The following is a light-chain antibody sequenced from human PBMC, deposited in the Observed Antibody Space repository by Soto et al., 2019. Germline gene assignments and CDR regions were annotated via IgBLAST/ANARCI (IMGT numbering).Light chain of an antibody. V-gene: IGKV3-20*01. CDR3: QQYGSSPLT. CDR1: QSVSSSY. J-gene: IGKJ1*01. Sequence: EIVLTQSPGTLSLSPGERATLSCRASQSVSSSYLAWYQQKPGQAPRLLIYGASRRATGIPDNFSGSGSGTDFTLTISRLEPEDFAVYYCQQYGSSPLTFGQGTKVEIK. CDR2: GAS.